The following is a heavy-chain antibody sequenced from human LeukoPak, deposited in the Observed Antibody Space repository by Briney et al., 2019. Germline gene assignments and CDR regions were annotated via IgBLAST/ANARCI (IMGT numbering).Heavy chain of an antibody. D-gene: IGHD3-10*01. CDR3: ARVGWDYGSGSYYFGY. J-gene: IGHJ4*02. V-gene: IGHV4-30-4*01. CDR1: GGSISSGDYY. CDR2: IYYSGST. Sequence: PSQTLSLTCTVSGGSISSGDYYWSWIRQPPGKGLEWIGYIYYSGSTYYNPSLKSRVTISVDTSKNQFSLKLSPVTAADTAVYYCARVGWDYGSGSYYFGYWGQGTLVTVSS.